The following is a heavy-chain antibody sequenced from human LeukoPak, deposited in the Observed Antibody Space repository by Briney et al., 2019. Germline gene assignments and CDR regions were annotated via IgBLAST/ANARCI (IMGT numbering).Heavy chain of an antibody. J-gene: IGHJ4*02. CDR2: INPNSGGT. V-gene: IGHV1-2*02. CDR3: ARASWLRLPYFDY. Sequence: ASVKVSCKASGYTFTGYYMHWVRQAPGQGLEWMGWINPNSGGTNYAQKFQGRVTMTRDTSISTAYMELSRLRSDDTAVYYCARASWLRLPYFDYWGQGTLVTVSS. D-gene: IGHD5-12*01. CDR1: GYTFTGYY.